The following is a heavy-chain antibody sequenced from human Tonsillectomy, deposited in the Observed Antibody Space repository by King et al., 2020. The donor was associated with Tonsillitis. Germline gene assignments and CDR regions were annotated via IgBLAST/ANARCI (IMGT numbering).Heavy chain of an antibody. CDR2: SYYSGST. Sequence: QLQESGPGLVKPSETLSLTCTVSGGSISSYYWSWIRQPPGKGLEWIGYSYYSGSTNYNPSLKSRVTISVDTSKNQFSMKLSSVTAADTAIYYRARQPPRAYNSSWYWGAFDIWGQGTMITVSS. V-gene: IGHV4-59*08. CDR1: GGSISSYY. CDR3: ARQPPRAYNSSWYWGAFDI. J-gene: IGHJ3*02. D-gene: IGHD6-13*01.